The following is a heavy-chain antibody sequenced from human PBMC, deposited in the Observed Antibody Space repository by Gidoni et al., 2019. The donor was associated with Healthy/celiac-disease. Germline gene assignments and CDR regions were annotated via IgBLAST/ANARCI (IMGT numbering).Heavy chain of an antibody. CDR1: GFTFSSYS. V-gene: IGHV3-48*02. D-gene: IGHD3-3*01. CDR3: ARLLYDQYYYYYMDV. Sequence: ASGFTFSSYSMNWFRQAPGKGLEWVSYISSSSSTIYYADSVKGRFTISRDNAKNSLYLQMNSLRDEDTAVYYCARLLYDQYYYYYMDVWGKGTTVTVSS. J-gene: IGHJ6*03. CDR2: ISSSSSTI.